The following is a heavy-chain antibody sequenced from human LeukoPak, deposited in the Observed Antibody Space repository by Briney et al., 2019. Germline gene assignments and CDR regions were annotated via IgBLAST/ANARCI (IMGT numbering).Heavy chain of an antibody. CDR2: ISGGGGST. CDR1: GSTFSSYV. D-gene: IGHD4-17*01. Sequence: GGSLRLSCAASGSTFSSYVMSWVRQAPGKGREWVSAISGGGGSTYYADSVKGRFTFSRDTSKNTLYLQMNSLRAEDTALYYCAKLYNDYGDENFDYWGQGTLVTVSS. J-gene: IGHJ4*02. V-gene: IGHV3-23*01. CDR3: AKLYNDYGDENFDY.